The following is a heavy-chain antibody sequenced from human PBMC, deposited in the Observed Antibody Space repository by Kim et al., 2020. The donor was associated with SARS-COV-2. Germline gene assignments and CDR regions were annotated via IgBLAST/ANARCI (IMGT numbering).Heavy chain of an antibody. D-gene: IGHD3-10*01. Sequence: ADSDKGRFTISRDNSKNTLYLQMNSLRAEDTAVYYCARTRGYYYYYGMDVWGQGTTVTVSS. J-gene: IGHJ6*02. V-gene: IGHV3-53*01. CDR3: ARTRGYYYYYGMDV.